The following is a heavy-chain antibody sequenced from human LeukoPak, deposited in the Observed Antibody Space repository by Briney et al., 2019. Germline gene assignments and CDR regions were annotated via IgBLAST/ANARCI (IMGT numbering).Heavy chain of an antibody. D-gene: IGHD2-15*01. CDR1: GLTFNNQD. CDR2: IGVDDDT. V-gene: IGHV3-13*01. J-gene: IGHJ3*02. Sequence: PGGSLRLSCVASGLTFNNQDMHWVRQSAGKGLEWVSAIGVDDDTYYSASVKGRFTISRENARNSLYLQMNSLRAEDTAVYYCARERTRGGNGDICLDGFDIWGRGTKVTVSS. CDR3: ARERTRGGNGDICLDGFDI.